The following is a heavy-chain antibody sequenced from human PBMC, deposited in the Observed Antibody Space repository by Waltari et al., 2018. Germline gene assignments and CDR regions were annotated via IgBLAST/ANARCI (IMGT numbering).Heavy chain of an antibody. CDR2: IFYTGST. V-gene: IGHV4-59*01. CDR3: ARDPGVVTPWYFDL. D-gene: IGHD2-21*02. J-gene: IGHJ2*01. CDR1: GGPNSNTY. Sequence: QVQLQESGPGLVKPSETLSLTCTVAGGPNSNTYSSWIRQPPGKGLECIGHIFYTGSTTYSPSLKGRVTISLDTSKNQFSLRLNSVTAADTAVYYCARDPGVVTPWYFDLWGRGMLVTVSS.